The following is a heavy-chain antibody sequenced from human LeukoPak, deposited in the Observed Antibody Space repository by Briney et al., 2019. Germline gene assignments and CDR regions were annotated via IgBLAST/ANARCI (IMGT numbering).Heavy chain of an antibody. CDR3: ARVRIAARRGYYGMDV. V-gene: IGHV3-21*01. J-gene: IGHJ6*02. Sequence: PGGSLRLSCAASGFTFSSYSMNWVRQAPGKGLEWVSSISSSSSYIYYADSVKGRFTISRDNAKNSLYLQMNSLRAEDTAVYYCARVRIAARRGYYGMDVWGQGTTVTVSS. CDR1: GFTFSSYS. D-gene: IGHD6-6*01. CDR2: ISSSSSYI.